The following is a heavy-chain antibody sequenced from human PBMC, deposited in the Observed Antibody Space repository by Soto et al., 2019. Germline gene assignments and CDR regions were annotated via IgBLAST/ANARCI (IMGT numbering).Heavy chain of an antibody. J-gene: IGHJ5*02. CDR1: GFSFETYG. V-gene: IGHV3-23*01. Sequence: EVRLLESGGGLVEPGGSLRLSCTGSGFSFETYGMTWVRQAPGKGLEWVSGISGSGDNTYYPDSVKGRFTISRDNARKTVYLQLVSLRAEDTATYYCAKDPYVGWYCSGGTCPITSWGQGTLVIVSS. CDR2: ISGSGDNT. D-gene: IGHD2-15*01. CDR3: AKDPYVGWYCSGGTCPITS.